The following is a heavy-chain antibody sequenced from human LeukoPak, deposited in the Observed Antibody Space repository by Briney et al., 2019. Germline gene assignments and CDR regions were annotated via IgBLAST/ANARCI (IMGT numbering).Heavy chain of an antibody. D-gene: IGHD2-2*01. CDR2: ISGSGGST. CDR1: GFTFSSYA. V-gene: IGHV3-23*01. CDR3: AKEKYQLPGGASWFDT. J-gene: IGHJ5*02. Sequence: GGSLRLSCAAAGFTFSSYAMSWVRQAPGKGLDWVSVISGSGGSTHYADSVKGRFTISRDNSKNTLYLQMNSLRAEDTAVYYCAKEKYQLPGGASWFDTWGRGTLVTVSS.